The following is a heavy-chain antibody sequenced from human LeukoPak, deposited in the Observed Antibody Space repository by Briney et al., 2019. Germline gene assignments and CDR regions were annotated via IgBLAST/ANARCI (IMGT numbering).Heavy chain of an antibody. CDR3: ARLTSYAFDI. CDR1: RFSFSTYS. D-gene: IGHD2-21*02. V-gene: IGHV3-72*01. CDR2: SRNKANSYTT. J-gene: IGHJ3*02. Sequence: GGSLRLSCTASRFSFSTYSMDWVRQAPGKGLEWVGRSRNKANSYTTEYAASVKGRFTISRDDSKNSLYLQMNSLKTEDTAVYYCARLTSYAFDIWGQGTMVTVSS.